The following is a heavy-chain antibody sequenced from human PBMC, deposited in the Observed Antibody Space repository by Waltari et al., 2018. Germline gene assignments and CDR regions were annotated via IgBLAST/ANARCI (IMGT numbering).Heavy chain of an antibody. Sequence: QVQLVQSGAEVKKPGASVKVSCKASGYTFTGYYMHWVRQAPGQGLEWMGWINPNSGGTNYAQKFQGRVTMTRDTSISTAYMELSMLRSDDTAVYYCARDRALVGAYLNWFDPWGQGTLVTVSS. CDR1: GYTFTGYY. CDR3: ARDRALVGAYLNWFDP. V-gene: IGHV1-2*02. D-gene: IGHD1-26*01. J-gene: IGHJ5*02. CDR2: INPNSGGT.